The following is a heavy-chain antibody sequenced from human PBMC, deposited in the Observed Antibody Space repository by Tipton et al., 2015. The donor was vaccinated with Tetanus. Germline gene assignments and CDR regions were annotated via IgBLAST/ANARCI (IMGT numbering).Heavy chain of an antibody. CDR3: ARSRGGDLDY. V-gene: IGHV6-1*01. CDR2: TYYRFEWYY. D-gene: IGHD4-17*01. J-gene: IGHJ4*02. CDR1: GDSVSGNSAA. Sequence: PGLVKPSQTLSLTCAISGDSVSGNSAAWNWIRQSPSRGLEWLGRTYYRFEWYYDYAVSVKSGITINPDTSKNQLSLQLNSVTPDDAAVYYCARSRGGDLDYWGQGTLVTVSS.